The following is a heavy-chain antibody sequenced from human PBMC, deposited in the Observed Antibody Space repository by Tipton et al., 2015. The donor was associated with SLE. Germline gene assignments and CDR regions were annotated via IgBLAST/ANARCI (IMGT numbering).Heavy chain of an antibody. D-gene: IGHD1-26*01. Sequence: TLSLTCTVSGGSISSYYWSWIRQPPGKGLEWIGYIYYSGSTNYNPSLKSRVTISVDTSKNQFSRKLTSGTAADTAVYYCARQDSGNYYPFDYWGQGTLVTVSS. J-gene: IGHJ4*02. CDR1: GGSISSYY. V-gene: IGHV4-59*08. CDR2: IYYSGST. CDR3: ARQDSGNYYPFDY.